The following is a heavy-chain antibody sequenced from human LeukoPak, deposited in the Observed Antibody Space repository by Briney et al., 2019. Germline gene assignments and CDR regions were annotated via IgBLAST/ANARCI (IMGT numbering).Heavy chain of an antibody. V-gene: IGHV4-59*08. CDR2: IYYSGST. Sequence: SETLSLTCTVSGGSISSYYWSWIRQPPGKGLEWIGYIYYSGSTNYNPSLKSRVTISVDTSKNQFSPKRSSVTAADTAVYYCARSFGSGSYVRDWGQGTLVTVSS. D-gene: IGHD3-10*01. CDR3: ARSFGSGSYVRD. CDR1: GGSISSYY. J-gene: IGHJ4*02.